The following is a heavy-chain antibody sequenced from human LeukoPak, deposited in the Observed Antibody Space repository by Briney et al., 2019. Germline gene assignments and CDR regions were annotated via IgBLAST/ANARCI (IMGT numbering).Heavy chain of an antibody. Sequence: SETLSLTCTVSGGSISSYYWSWIQQPPGKGLEWIGYTYYSGSTNYNPSLKSRVTISVDTSKNQFSLKLSSVTAADTAVYYCARARATVRYYGMDVWGQGTTVTVSS. CDR3: ARARATVRYYGMDV. CDR1: GGSISSYY. V-gene: IGHV4-59*01. J-gene: IGHJ6*02. CDR2: TYYSGST. D-gene: IGHD4-17*01.